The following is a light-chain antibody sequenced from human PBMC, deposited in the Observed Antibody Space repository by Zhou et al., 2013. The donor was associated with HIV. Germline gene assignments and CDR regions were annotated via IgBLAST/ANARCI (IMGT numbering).Light chain of an antibody. CDR3: QQYVGSPPT. CDR1: QSVSSY. V-gene: IGKV3-20*01. CDR2: DAS. J-gene: IGKJ4*01. Sequence: EIVLTQSPGTLSLSPGERATLSCRASQSVSSYLAWYQQKPGQAPRLLIYDASNRATGIPARFSGSGSGTDFTLTISRLEPEDFAVYYCQQYVGSPPTFGGGTKVEV.